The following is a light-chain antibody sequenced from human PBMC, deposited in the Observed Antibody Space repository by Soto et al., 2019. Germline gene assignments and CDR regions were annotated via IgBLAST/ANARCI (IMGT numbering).Light chain of an antibody. CDR2: KAS. Sequence: DIPMTQSPSTLSASVGDRVTITCRASQSISSWLAWYQQKPGKAPKLLIYKASSLESGVPSRFSGSGSGTDITLTISSLQPDDFAPYYCQQYNSYWTFGHGTKVELK. CDR3: QQYNSYWT. CDR1: QSISSW. J-gene: IGKJ1*01. V-gene: IGKV1-5*03.